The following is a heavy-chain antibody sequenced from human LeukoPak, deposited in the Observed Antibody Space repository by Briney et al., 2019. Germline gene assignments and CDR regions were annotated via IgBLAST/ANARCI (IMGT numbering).Heavy chain of an antibody. CDR1: GYTFTSYA. D-gene: IGHD3-16*02. J-gene: IGHJ5*02. V-gene: IGHV1-3*01. Sequence: ASVKVSCRASGYTFTSYAMHWVRQAPGQRLEWMGWVNAGNGNTKYSQKFQGRVTITRDTSASTAYMELSGLRSEDTAVYYCARSYQSSGWFDPWGQGTLVTVSS. CDR2: VNAGNGNT. CDR3: ARSYQSSGWFDP.